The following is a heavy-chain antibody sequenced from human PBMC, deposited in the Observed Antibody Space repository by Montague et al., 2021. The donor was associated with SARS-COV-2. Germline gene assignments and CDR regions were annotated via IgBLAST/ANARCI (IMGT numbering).Heavy chain of an antibody. J-gene: IGHJ4*02. CDR2: INHSGST. Sequence: SETLSLTCAVYGGSFSGYYWSWIRQPPGKGLEWIGEINHSGSTNYNPSLKSRVTISVDTSKNQFSLKLSSVTAADTAVYYCAREGRWTPIVVVPAAYYLDDWGKGTLVTVSS. CDR1: GGSFSGYY. CDR3: AREGRWTPIVVVPAAYYLDD. V-gene: IGHV4-34*01. D-gene: IGHD2-2*01.